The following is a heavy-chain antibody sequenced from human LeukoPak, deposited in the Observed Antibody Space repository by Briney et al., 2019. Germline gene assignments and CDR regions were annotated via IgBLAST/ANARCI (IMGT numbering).Heavy chain of an antibody. D-gene: IGHD3-10*01. CDR3: ARDEAYMVRGVMVSLVP. CDR2: ISAYNGNT. Sequence: ASVKVSCKASGYTFTSYGISWVRQAPGQGLEWMGWISAYNGNTNYAQKLQGRVTMTTDTSTSTAYMELRSLRSDDTAVYYCARDEAYMVRGVMVSLVPWGQGTLVTVSS. J-gene: IGHJ5*02. CDR1: GYTFTSYG. V-gene: IGHV1-18*01.